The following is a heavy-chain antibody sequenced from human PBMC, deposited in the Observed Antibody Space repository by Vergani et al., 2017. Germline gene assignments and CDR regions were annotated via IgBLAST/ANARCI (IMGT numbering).Heavy chain of an antibody. J-gene: IGHJ5*02. D-gene: IGHD3-3*01. CDR3: ARVGDYDFWSGYYLTWFDP. CDR2: INPNSGGP. V-gene: IGHV1-2*06. CDR1: GYTFTGYY. Sequence: QVQLVQSGAEVKKPGASVKVSCKASGYTFTGYYMHWVRQAPGQGLEWMGRINPNSGGPNYAQKFQGRVTMTRDTSISTAYMELSRLRSDDTAVYYCARVGDYDFWSGYYLTWFDPWGQGTLVTVSS.